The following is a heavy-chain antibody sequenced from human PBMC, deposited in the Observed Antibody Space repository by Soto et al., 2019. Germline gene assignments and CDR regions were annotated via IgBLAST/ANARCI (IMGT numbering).Heavy chain of an antibody. D-gene: IGHD5-12*01. Sequence: GGSLRLSCAASGFSFSNSWMHWVRQAPGKGLVWVSRISSDGSSTNYADSVKGRFIISRDNAKNTLYLQMNILRAEDTAVYYCARLVVYSGYDRVFFDYWGQGTLDTGSS. CDR3: ARLVVYSGYDRVFFDY. V-gene: IGHV3-74*01. J-gene: IGHJ4*02. CDR2: ISSDGSST. CDR1: GFSFSNSW.